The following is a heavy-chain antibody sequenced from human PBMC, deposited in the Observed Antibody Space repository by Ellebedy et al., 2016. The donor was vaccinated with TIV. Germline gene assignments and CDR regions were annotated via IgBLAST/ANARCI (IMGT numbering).Heavy chain of an antibody. CDR1: GDSISGYY. Sequence: SETLSLXXTVSGDSISGYYWHWIRQAPGKGLGWIGYIYYTGSTTYDPSLESRLSMSIDTSKNQLSLNLRSVTAADTAVYFCARDAGQLVRVDAFDIWGQGTKVTVSS. CDR3: ARDAGQLVRVDAFDI. D-gene: IGHD1-1*01. CDR2: IYYTGST. J-gene: IGHJ3*02. V-gene: IGHV4-59*01.